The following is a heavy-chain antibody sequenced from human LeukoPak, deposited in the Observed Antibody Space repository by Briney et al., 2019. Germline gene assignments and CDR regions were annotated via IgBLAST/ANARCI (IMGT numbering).Heavy chain of an antibody. CDR3: ASAQYYYDSSGYYYYYYGMDV. Sequence: ASVKVSCKASGYTFTSYDINWVRQATGQGLEWMGWMNPNSGNTGYAQKFQGRVTMTRNTSISTAYMELSSLRSEDTAVYYCASAQYYYDSSGYYYYYYGMDVWGQGTTVTASS. V-gene: IGHV1-8*01. D-gene: IGHD3-22*01. J-gene: IGHJ6*02. CDR2: MNPNSGNT. CDR1: GYTFTSYD.